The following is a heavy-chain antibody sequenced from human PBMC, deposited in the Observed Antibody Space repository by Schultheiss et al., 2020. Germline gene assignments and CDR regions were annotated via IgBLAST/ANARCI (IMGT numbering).Heavy chain of an antibody. CDR3: AKAELVVVTATPH. CDR1: GFTFSNAW. CDR2: IKSKTDGGTT. D-gene: IGHD2-21*02. V-gene: IGHV3-15*01. Sequence: GGSLRLSCAASGFTFSNAWMSWVRQAPGKGLEWVGRIKSKTDGGTTDYAAPVKGRFTISRDDSKNTLYLQMNSLKTEDTAVYYCAKAELVVVTATPHWGQGTLVTVSA. J-gene: IGHJ4*02.